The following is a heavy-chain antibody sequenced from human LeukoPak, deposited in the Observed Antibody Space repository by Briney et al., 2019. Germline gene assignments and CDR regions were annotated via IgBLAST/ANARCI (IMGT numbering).Heavy chain of an antibody. CDR3: AKAPYIVGASYGDY. V-gene: IGHV3-23*01. J-gene: IGHJ4*02. CDR1: GFSFSNTW. Sequence: GGSLRLSCAASGFSFSNTWMNWIRLAPGKGLEWVSAISGSGGSTYYADSVKGRFTISRDNSRNTLYLQMNSLRAEDTAVYYCAKAPYIVGASYGDYWGQGTLVTVSS. D-gene: IGHD1-26*01. CDR2: ISGSGGST.